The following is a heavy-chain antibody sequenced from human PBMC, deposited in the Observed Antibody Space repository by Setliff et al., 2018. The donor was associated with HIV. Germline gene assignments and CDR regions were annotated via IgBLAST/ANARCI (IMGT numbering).Heavy chain of an antibody. J-gene: IGHJ4*02. CDR2: IYSSGTT. CDR1: GGSISGYY. Sequence: SETLSLTCSVSGGSISGYYWSWIRQPPGKRPEYIGYIYSSGTTYYNPYYNPSLKSRVTISVDTSKNQFSLKLSSVTAADTAVYYCARWPPHRSSDYDQEYYFDYWGQGTLVTVSS. D-gene: IGHD3-22*01. CDR3: ARWPPHRSSDYDQEYYFDY. V-gene: IGHV4-59*08.